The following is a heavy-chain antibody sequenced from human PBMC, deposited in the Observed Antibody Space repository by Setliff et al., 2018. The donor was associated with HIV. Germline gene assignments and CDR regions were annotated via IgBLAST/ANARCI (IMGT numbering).Heavy chain of an antibody. CDR3: ARVPVSNYYYYMDV. CDR1: GGTFSSFA. V-gene: IGHV1-69*05. Sequence: SVKVSCKASGGTFSSFAISWVRQAPGHGLEWMGGIIPIFGTANYAQKFQGRVTMTTDISTSTAYMELRSLRSADSAVYYCARVPVSNYYYYMDVWGKGTTVTVSS. J-gene: IGHJ6*03. CDR2: IIPIFGTA.